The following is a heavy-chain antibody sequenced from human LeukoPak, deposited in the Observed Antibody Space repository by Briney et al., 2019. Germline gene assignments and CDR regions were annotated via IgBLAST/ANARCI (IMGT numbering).Heavy chain of an antibody. CDR1: GGSISSFY. D-gene: IGHD6-19*01. CDR3: ARQGGYSSPFSV. J-gene: IGHJ6*04. Sequence: SETLSLTCTVSGGSISSFYWTWIRQPPGKGLECIGYIYTSGITNYNPSLKSRVTISVDTSKNQFSLKLSSVTAAATAAYYCARQGGYSSPFSVWGEGTTVTVSS. V-gene: IGHV4-4*09. CDR2: IYTSGIT.